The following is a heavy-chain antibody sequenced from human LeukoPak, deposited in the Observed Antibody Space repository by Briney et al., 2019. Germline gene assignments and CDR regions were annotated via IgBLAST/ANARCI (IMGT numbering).Heavy chain of an antibody. J-gene: IGHJ4*02. V-gene: IGHV3-23*01. CDR1: GFNFNTYT. Sequence: GRSLRLSCSASGFNFNTYTLTWVRQAPGKRPEWLSAITGGHGATYYADSVTGRFTISRDYSRNTVYLHMSALRAEDTAVYYCARDRSTDAISEYWGQGTLVAVSS. CDR3: ARDRSTDAISEY. D-gene: IGHD1-1*01. CDR2: ITGGHGAT.